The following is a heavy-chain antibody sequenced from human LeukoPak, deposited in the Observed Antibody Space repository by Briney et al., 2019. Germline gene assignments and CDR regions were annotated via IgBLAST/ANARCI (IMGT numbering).Heavy chain of an antibody. CDR3: ATPRVAAAGNHAVY. Sequence: ASVKVSRKASGYTFTSYDINWVRQATGQGLEWMGWMNPNSGNTGYAQKFQGRVTMTRNTSISTAYMELSSLRSEDTAVYYCATPRVAAAGNHAVYWGQGTLVTVSS. J-gene: IGHJ4*02. CDR2: MNPNSGNT. CDR1: GYTFTSYD. V-gene: IGHV1-8*01. D-gene: IGHD6-13*01.